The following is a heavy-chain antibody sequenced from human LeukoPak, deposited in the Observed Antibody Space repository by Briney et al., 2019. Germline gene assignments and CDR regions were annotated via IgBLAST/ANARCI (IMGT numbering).Heavy chain of an antibody. CDR3: ARRYDFWSGHL. J-gene: IGHJ5*02. Sequence: SETLSLTCTVSGGSIRNSNYNWGWIRQPPGKGLEWIGSIYYSGSTYYNPSLKSRVTISVDTSKNQFSLKLSSVTAADTAVYYCARRYDFWSGHLWGQGTLVTVSS. CDR2: IYYSGST. V-gene: IGHV4-39*07. CDR1: GGSIRNSNYN. D-gene: IGHD3-3*01.